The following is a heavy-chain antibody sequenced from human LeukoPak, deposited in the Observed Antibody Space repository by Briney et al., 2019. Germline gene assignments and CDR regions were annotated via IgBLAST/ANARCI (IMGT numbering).Heavy chain of an antibody. Sequence: GGSLRLSCAASGFTFKTHAMSWVRQAPGKGLEWVSVINIGGDSSQYADSVKGRFTISRDNSKNILYLQMNSLRGEDTAIYYCAKGESGSYYVYWGQGTLVTVSS. J-gene: IGHJ4*02. CDR3: AKGESGSYYVY. CDR1: GFTFKTHA. D-gene: IGHD1-26*01. V-gene: IGHV3-23*01. CDR2: INIGGDSS.